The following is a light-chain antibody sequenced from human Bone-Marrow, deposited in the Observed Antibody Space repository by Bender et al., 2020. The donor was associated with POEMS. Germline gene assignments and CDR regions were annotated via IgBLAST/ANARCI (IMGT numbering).Light chain of an antibody. CDR3: QSSDTSGTWV. V-gene: IGLV3-25*03. Sequence: SYVLTQPPSVSVAPGKTATITCGGDNIGRKSVQRYQQRPGQAPVLVIFKDSARPSGIPERFSGSSSGTTVTLTISGVQAEDEADYYCQSSDTSGTWVFGGGTKLTVL. CDR1: NIGRKS. J-gene: IGLJ3*02. CDR2: KDS.